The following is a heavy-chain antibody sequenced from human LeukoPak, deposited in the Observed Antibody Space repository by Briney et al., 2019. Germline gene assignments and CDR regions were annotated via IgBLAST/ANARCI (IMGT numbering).Heavy chain of an antibody. J-gene: IGHJ4*02. CDR2: ISSSGNTK. V-gene: IGHV3-48*02. Sequence: GGSLRLSCAGSGFTFSSDSMNWVRQAPGKGLEWVSYISSSGNTKHYVDSVKGRFTISRDNAKNSVYLQMNSLRNEDTAVYYCARDLTSVPTRWGQGTLVAVSS. CDR3: ARDLTSVPTR. CDR1: GFTFSSDS. D-gene: IGHD4-17*01.